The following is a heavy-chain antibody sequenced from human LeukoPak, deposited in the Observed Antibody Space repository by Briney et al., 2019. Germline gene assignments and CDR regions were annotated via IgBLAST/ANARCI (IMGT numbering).Heavy chain of an antibody. CDR1: GFTFSSYS. J-gene: IGHJ4*02. Sequence: GGSLRLSCAASGFTFSSYSMNWVRQAPGKGLEWVSYISSSGSTIYYADSVKGRFTISRGNAKNSLYLQMNSLRAEDTAVYYCARMRWELPTDYWGQGTLVTVSS. CDR3: ARMRWELPTDY. V-gene: IGHV3-48*04. D-gene: IGHD1-26*01. CDR2: ISSSGSTI.